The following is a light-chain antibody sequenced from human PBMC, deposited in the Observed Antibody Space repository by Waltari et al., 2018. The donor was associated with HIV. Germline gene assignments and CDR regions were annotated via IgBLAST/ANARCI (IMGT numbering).Light chain of an antibody. V-gene: IGKV1-39*01. Sequence: DIQMTQSPSSLSASVGDRVTITCRASQSIRSYLNWYQQKPGKAPKLLIYGTTSLQSGVPSMFSGSGFGTDFTLTVSSLQPEDSATYYCQQSFSIPLTFGGGTKVEIK. CDR3: QQSFSIPLT. CDR1: QSIRSY. CDR2: GTT. J-gene: IGKJ4*01.